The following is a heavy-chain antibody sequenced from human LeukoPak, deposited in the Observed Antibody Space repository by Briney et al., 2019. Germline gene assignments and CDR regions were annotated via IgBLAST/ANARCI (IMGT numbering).Heavy chain of an antibody. CDR2: ISSSGGST. CDR3: ARRGYSSGWNRFDY. Sequence: GGSLRLSCAASGFTFSTYGMSWVRQAPGKGLEWVSGISSSGGSTSYADSVKGRFTVSRDNSNNTLYLQMNSLRAEDTAVYYCARRGYSSGWNRFDYWGQGTLVTVSS. D-gene: IGHD6-25*01. CDR1: GFTFSTYG. J-gene: IGHJ4*02. V-gene: IGHV3-23*01.